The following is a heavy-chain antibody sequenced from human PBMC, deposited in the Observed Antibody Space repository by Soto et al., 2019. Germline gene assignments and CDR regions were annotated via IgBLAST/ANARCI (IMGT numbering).Heavy chain of an antibody. V-gene: IGHV1-69*06. CDR2: IIPIFGTA. Sequence: QVQLVQSGAEVKKPGSSVKVSCKASGGTFSSYAISWVRQAPGQGLEWMGGIIPIFGTANYAQKFQGRVTITADTSTSTAYMELSSLRSEDTAVYYCARDGCTNGVCYGGYYYGMDVWGQGTTVTVSS. CDR3: ARDGCTNGVCYGGYYYGMDV. CDR1: GGTFSSYA. J-gene: IGHJ6*02. D-gene: IGHD2-8*01.